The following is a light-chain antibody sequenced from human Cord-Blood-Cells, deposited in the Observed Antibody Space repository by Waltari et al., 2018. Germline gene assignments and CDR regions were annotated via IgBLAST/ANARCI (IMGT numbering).Light chain of an antibody. CDR2: DGT. Sequence: QSALTQPASVSGSPGQAITISCTGTSSDVGSLNLFSWSQQHPGKAPKLVIYDGTKLPSGVAKRFSGSKSGNTASLTIAGLQAEDETDYYCCSYAGSSTFVVFGGGTKLTVL. V-gene: IGLV2-23*03. CDR3: CSYAGSSTFVV. CDR1: SSDVGSLNL. J-gene: IGLJ2*01.